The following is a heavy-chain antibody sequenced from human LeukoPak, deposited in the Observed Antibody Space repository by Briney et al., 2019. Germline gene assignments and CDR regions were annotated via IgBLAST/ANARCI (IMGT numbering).Heavy chain of an antibody. Sequence: ASVKVSCKASGYTFTGYYMHWVRQAPGQGLEWMGWINPNSGGTNYAQKFQGRVTMTRDTSISTAYMELSRLRSDDTAVYYCARFRAFWSAADVWGQGTTVTVSS. V-gene: IGHV1-2*02. CDR3: ARFRAFWSAADV. D-gene: IGHD2-2*01. J-gene: IGHJ6*02. CDR2: INPNSGGT. CDR1: GYTFTGYY.